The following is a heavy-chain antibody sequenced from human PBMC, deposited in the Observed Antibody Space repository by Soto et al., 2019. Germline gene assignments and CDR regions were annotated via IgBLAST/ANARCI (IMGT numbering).Heavy chain of an antibody. J-gene: IGHJ4*02. CDR3: ARVQTYYDILTGYPDY. CDR1: GGTFSSYA. CDR2: IIPIFGTA. Sequence: QVQLVQSGAEVKKPGSSVKVSCKASGGTFSSYAISWVRQAPGQGLEWMGGIIPIFGTANYAQKFQGRVTITADESTSTAYMVLSSLRSEDTAVYYCARVQTYYDILTGYPDYWGQGTLVTVSS. V-gene: IGHV1-69*01. D-gene: IGHD3-9*01.